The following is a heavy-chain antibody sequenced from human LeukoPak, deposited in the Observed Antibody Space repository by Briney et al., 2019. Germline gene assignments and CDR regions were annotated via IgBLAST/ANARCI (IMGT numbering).Heavy chain of an antibody. CDR2: IYPGDSDT. D-gene: IGHD6-19*01. J-gene: IGHJ3*02. V-gene: IGHV5-51*01. CDR3: ASAYSSGWYVDAFDI. CDR1: GYSFTSYW. Sequence: GESLKISCKGSGYSFTSYWIGWVRQMPGKGLEWMGIIYPGDSDTRYSPSFQGQVTISADKSISTAYLQWSSLKASDTAMYYCASAYSSGWYVDAFDIWGQGTMVTVSS.